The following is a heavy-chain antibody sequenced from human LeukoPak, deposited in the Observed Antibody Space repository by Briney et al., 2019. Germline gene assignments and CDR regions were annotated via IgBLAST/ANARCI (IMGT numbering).Heavy chain of an antibody. CDR3: ARAGYSSGWYGPFDY. V-gene: IGHV1-2*02. CDR2: INPNSGGT. J-gene: IGHJ4*02. CDR1: GYTFTGYY. D-gene: IGHD6-19*01. Sequence: ASVKVSCKASGYTFTGYYMHWVRQAPGQGLEWMGWINPNSGGTNYAQKFQGRVTMTRDTSISTAYMELSRLRSDDTAVYYCARAGYSSGWYGPFDYWGQGTLVTVSS.